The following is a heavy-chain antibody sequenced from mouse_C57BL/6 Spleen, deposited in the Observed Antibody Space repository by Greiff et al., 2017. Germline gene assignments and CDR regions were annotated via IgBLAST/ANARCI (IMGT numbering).Heavy chain of an antibody. V-gene: IGHV10-1*01. CDR2: IRSKSNNYAT. CDR1: GFSFNTYA. Sequence: EVQRVESGGGLVQPKGSLKLSCAASGFSFNTYAMNWVRQAPGKGLEWVARIRSKSNNYATYYADSVKDRFTISRDDSESMLYLQMNNLKTEDTAMYYCVRLFYWYFDVWGTGTTVTVSS. J-gene: IGHJ1*03. CDR3: VRLFYWYFDV.